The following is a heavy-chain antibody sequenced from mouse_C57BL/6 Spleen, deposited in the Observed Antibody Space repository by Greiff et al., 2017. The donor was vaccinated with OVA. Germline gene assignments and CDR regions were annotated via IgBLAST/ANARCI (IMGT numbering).Heavy chain of an antibody. D-gene: IGHD1-1*01. V-gene: IGHV1-39*01. CDR3: AREGYGSSYVDAMDY. CDR1: GYSFTDYN. CDR2: INPNYGTT. J-gene: IGHJ4*01. Sequence: EVQLQESGPELVKPGASVKISCKASGYSFTDYNMNWVKQSNGKSLEWIGVINPNYGTTSYNQKFKGKATLTVDQSSSTAYMQLNSLTSEDSAVYYCAREGYGSSYVDAMDYWGQGTSVTVSS.